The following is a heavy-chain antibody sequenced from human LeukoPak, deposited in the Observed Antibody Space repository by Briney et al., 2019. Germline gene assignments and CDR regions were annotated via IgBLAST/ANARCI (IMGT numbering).Heavy chain of an antibody. Sequence: PGRPLRLSCAASGFTFSSYGMHWVRQAPGKGLEWVALIWYDGSNRYYADSVKGRFTISRDTSKNTLYLQMNSLRAEDTTVYYCARASDHYDTYPDSWGQGTLVTVSP. V-gene: IGHV3-33*01. CDR1: GFTFSSYG. CDR2: IWYDGSNR. CDR3: ARASDHYDTYPDS. D-gene: IGHD3-22*01. J-gene: IGHJ4*02.